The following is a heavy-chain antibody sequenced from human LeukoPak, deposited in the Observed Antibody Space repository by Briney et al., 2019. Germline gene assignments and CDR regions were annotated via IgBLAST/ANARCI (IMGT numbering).Heavy chain of an antibody. D-gene: IGHD3/OR15-3a*01. CDR3: ARPSFRTGSYFDH. J-gene: IGHJ4*02. Sequence: GGSLRLSCAASGFTFSSQWMSWVRQAPGKGLEWVANIEEYGNEIHYVDSVKGRFTISRDNTKTSLYLQMNSLRVEDTAVYYCARPSFRTGSYFDHWGQGTLVTVSS. CDR2: IEEYGNEI. V-gene: IGHV3-7*01. CDR1: GFTFSSQW.